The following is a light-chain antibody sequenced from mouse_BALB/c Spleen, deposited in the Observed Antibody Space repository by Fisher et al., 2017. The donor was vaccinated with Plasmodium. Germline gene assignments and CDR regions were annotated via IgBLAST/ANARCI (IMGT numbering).Light chain of an antibody. CDR3: HQYHRSPPMT. J-gene: IGKJ1*01. CDR2: STS. V-gene: IGKV4-74*01. CDR1: SSVSSSN. Sequence: IVMTQTTAIMSASPGERVTMTCTASSSVSSSNLHWYQQKPGSSHKLWIYSTSTLASGVPARFSGSGSGTSYSLTISSMEAEDAATYYCHQYHRSPPMTFGGGTKLEIK.